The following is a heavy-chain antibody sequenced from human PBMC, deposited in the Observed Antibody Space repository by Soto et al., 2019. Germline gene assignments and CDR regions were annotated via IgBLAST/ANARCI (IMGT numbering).Heavy chain of an antibody. D-gene: IGHD3-16*01. Sequence: GASLRLSCAASGFTVSTKYMSWVRQAPGKGLEWVSVIYSGGSTFYADSVRGRFTISRDNSKNTVNLQMNSLRAEDTAVYYCARDTWAADYWGQGTLVTVS. V-gene: IGHV3-66*01. CDR1: GFTVSTKY. CDR3: ARDTWAADY. CDR2: IYSGGST. J-gene: IGHJ4*02.